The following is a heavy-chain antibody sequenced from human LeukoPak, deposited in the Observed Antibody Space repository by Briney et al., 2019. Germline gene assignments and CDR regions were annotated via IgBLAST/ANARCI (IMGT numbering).Heavy chain of an antibody. D-gene: IGHD2-21*01. CDR3: ARVVVDTGMQVDAFDI. CDR2: IYSGGST. Sequence: GGSLRLSCTASGFTVSNNYMAWIRQSPGKSLEWVPIIYSGGSTYYADSVRGRFTVSRDNSKNTLYFQMDSLTTEDTAVYYCARVVVDTGMQVDAFDIWGQGTLVTVSS. V-gene: IGHV3-66*02. CDR1: GFTVSNNY. J-gene: IGHJ3*02.